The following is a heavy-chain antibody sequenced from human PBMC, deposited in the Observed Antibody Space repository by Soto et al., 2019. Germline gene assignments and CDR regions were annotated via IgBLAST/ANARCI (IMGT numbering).Heavy chain of an antibody. CDR2: ILNDGNGY. V-gene: IGHV3-33*01. CDR1: GFNFNNYG. Sequence: QVQLVESGGGVVQPGRSLRLSCAASGFNFNNYGMHWVRQAPGQGLEWVAVILNDGNGYYYANSVKGRFTISRDHSKNTLYLQMSSLRSEQTALSYCARRQISRPTRGAASAIGGMDVWGKGTTVTVSS. CDR3: ARRQISRPTRGAASAIGGMDV. D-gene: IGHD6-13*01. J-gene: IGHJ6*04.